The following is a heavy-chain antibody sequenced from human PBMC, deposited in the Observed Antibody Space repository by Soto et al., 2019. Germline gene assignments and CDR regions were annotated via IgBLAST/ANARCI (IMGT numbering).Heavy chain of an antibody. Sequence: SGPTLVNPTQTLTLTFTFSGFSLSTSGVGVGWIRQPPGKALEWLALIYWDDDKRYSPSLKSRLTITKDTSKNQVVLTMTNMDPVDTATYYCAHRRRYYDSSGYYYLDYWGQGTLVTVSS. CDR2: IYWDDDK. CDR3: AHRRRYYDSSGYYYLDY. D-gene: IGHD3-22*01. CDR1: GFSLSTSGVG. J-gene: IGHJ4*02. V-gene: IGHV2-5*02.